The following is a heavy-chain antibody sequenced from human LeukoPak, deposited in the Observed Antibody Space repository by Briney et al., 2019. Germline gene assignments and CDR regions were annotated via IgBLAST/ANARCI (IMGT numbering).Heavy chain of an antibody. V-gene: IGHV3-23*01. CDR3: AKSSNYTFGYYYYMDV. D-gene: IGHD1-7*01. CDR1: GFTFSSYA. Sequence: GGSLRLSCAASGFTFSSYAMSWVRQAPGKGLEWVSAISGSGGSTYYADSVKGRFTISRDNSKNTLYLQMNSLRAEDTAVYYCAKSSNYTFGYYYYMDVWGKGTTVTVSS. CDR2: ISGSGGST. J-gene: IGHJ6*03.